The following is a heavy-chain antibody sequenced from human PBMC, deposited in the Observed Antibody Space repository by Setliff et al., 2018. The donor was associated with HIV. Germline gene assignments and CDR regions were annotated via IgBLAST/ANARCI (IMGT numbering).Heavy chain of an antibody. J-gene: IGHJ6*03. CDR3: ARGRAGITSSWFEASYYFLDV. CDR1: GGSFSGYY. D-gene: IGHD6-13*01. Sequence: SETLSLTCAVYGGSFSGYYWNWIRQPPGEGLEWIGEINPGGTTNYNPSLKRRVTISLDTSKNQFSLRVTSVTAADTALYFCARGRAGITSSWFEASYYFLDVWGKGTTVTVSS. CDR2: INPGGTT. V-gene: IGHV4-34*01.